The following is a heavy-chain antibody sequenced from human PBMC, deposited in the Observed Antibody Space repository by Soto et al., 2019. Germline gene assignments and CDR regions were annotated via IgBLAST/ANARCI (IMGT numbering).Heavy chain of an antibody. Sequence: GGSLRLSCTASGFTFGDYAMSWFRQAPGKGLEWVGFIRSKAYGGTTEYAASVKGRFTISRDDSKSIAYLQMNSLKTEDTAVYYCTRSPGYDFWSGHIYYMDVWGKGTTVTVSS. CDR2: IRSKAYGGTT. D-gene: IGHD3-3*01. CDR3: TRSPGYDFWSGHIYYMDV. CDR1: GFTFGDYA. V-gene: IGHV3-49*03. J-gene: IGHJ6*03.